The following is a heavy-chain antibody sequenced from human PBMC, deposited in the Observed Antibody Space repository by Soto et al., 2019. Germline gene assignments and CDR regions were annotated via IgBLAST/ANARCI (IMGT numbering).Heavy chain of an antibody. J-gene: IGHJ4*02. Sequence: PGGSLRLSCAASGFTFDDYGMSWVRQAPGKGLEWVSGIKWNGGGTGYADSVKGRFTISRDNAKNSLYLQMNSLRAEDTAVYYCTKGSIAAAGPDYFDHWGQGTVVTVSS. CDR3: TKGSIAAAGPDYFDH. CDR1: GFTFDDYG. D-gene: IGHD6-13*01. V-gene: IGHV3-20*04. CDR2: IKWNGGGT.